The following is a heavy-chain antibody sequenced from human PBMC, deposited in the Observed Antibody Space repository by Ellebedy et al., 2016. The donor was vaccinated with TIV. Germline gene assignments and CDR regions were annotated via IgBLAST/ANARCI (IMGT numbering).Heavy chain of an antibody. Sequence: SETLSLTCTVSGVSISIGGYYWSWIRQQPGKGLEWIGYIYFTGTTDYNPSLRSRVTISLDTSKNQFSLDLTSVTDADTAVYYCARDRGGDIAYWGQGLLVAVSS. J-gene: IGHJ4*02. CDR3: ARDRGGDIAY. CDR2: IYFTGTT. CDR1: GVSISIGGYY. V-gene: IGHV4-31*03. D-gene: IGHD2-21*02.